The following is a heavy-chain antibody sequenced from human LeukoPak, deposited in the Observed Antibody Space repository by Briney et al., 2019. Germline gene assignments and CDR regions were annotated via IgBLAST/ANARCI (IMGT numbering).Heavy chain of an antibody. V-gene: IGHV3-48*04. D-gene: IGHD6-19*01. J-gene: IGHJ4*02. CDR1: GFTFSSFN. Sequence: PGGSLRLSCSASGFTFSSFNMNWVRQAPGKGGEWVSHISSSSSTIYYADSVKGRFTISRDNAKNSLYLQMNSLRAEDTAVYYCATIAMTATDFDYWGQGTLVTVSS. CDR2: ISSSSSTI. CDR3: ATIAMTATDFDY.